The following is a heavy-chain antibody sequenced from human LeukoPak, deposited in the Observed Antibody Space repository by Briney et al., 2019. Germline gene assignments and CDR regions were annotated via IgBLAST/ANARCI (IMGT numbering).Heavy chain of an antibody. J-gene: IGHJ4*02. Sequence: GGSLRLSCAASGFTFSSYAMSWVRQAPGKGLEWVSAISGSGGSTYYADSVKGRFTISRDNSKNPLYLQMNSLRAEDTAVYYCAIRTYYDILPRSFDYWGQGTLVTVPS. D-gene: IGHD3-9*01. V-gene: IGHV3-23*01. CDR2: ISGSGGST. CDR1: GFTFSSYA. CDR3: AIRTYYDILPRSFDY.